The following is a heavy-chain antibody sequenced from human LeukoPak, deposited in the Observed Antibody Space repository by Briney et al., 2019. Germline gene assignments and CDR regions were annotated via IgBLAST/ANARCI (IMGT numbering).Heavy chain of an antibody. V-gene: IGHV3-21*01. Sequence: GGSLRLSCAASGFTFSSYSMNWVRQAPGKGLEWVSSISSSSSYIYYADSVKGRFTISRDNAKNSLYLQMNSLRAEDTAVYYCAREETYSYGFDYWGQGTLVTVSS. J-gene: IGHJ4*02. CDR2: ISSSSSYI. CDR3: AREETYSYGFDY. CDR1: GFTFSSYS. D-gene: IGHD5-18*01.